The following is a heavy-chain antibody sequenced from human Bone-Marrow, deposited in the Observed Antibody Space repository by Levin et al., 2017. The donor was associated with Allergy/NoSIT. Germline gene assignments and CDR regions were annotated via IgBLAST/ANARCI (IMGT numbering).Heavy chain of an antibody. D-gene: IGHD2-21*02. CDR1: GFTFSSYE. J-gene: IGHJ4*02. Sequence: PGGSLRLSCEVSGFTFSSYEMNWVRQTPGKGLEWVSYIGNTDSTIYYADSVKGRFIISRDNAKKSLYLQMNSLRAEDTAVYYCVRDMSQYGDPGFDYWGQGTLVTVSS. CDR3: VRDMSQYGDPGFDY. CDR2: IGNTDSTI. V-gene: IGHV3-48*03.